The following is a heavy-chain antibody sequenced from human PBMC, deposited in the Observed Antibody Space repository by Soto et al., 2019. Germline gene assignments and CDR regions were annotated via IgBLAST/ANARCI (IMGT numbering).Heavy chain of an antibody. V-gene: IGHV1-69*12. CDR2: IMPVFPTP. D-gene: IGHD3-3*02. CDR3: ARDKDRQQLGGNYYYIMDV. J-gene: IGHJ6*01. Sequence: QVQRVQSGAEVKKPGSSVKVSCKTSGGTFRTSAISWVRQAPGQGLEWMGGIMPVFPTPDYAQKFQGRVTITADESTSTAYMELSSLPSEDTAVYYCARDKDRQQLGGNYYYIMDVWGQGTTVTVSS. CDR1: GGTFRTSA.